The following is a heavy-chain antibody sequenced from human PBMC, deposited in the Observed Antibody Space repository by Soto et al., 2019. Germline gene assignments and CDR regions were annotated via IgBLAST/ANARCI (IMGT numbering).Heavy chain of an antibody. Sequence: GASVNVSCEDCGYTFTSYGISWVRQAPGQGLEWMGWISGYNGNTKYAQKLQGRVTMTTDTSTSTAYMELRSLRSDDTAVYYCARDLGGQIVDYWGQGTLVTVSS. V-gene: IGHV1-18*01. CDR3: ARDLGGQIVDY. CDR1: GYTFTSYG. CDR2: ISGYNGNT. J-gene: IGHJ4*02. D-gene: IGHD1-26*01.